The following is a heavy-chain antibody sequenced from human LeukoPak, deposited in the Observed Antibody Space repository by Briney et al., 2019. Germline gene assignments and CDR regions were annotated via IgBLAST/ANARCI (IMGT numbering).Heavy chain of an antibody. CDR2: IYNSGTT. V-gene: IGHV4-30-4*08. D-gene: IGHD3-3*01. J-gene: IGHJ4*02. Sequence: SETLSLTCTASGGSISSGDFYWSWIRPAPGQGLEWVGYIYNSGTTYYNPSLKSRVTISVDTSKKQVSLKLSSVAATDTAVYYCARETLAHWSGYHFDYWGQGTLVTVSS. CDR1: GGSISSGDFY. CDR3: ARETLAHWSGYHFDY.